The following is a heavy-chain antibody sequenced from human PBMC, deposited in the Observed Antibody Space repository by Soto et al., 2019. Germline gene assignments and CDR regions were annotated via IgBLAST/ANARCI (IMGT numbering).Heavy chain of an antibody. CDR1: GGAISSSNW. J-gene: IGHJ6*02. V-gene: IGHV4-4*02. Sequence: ETLSLTCAVSGGAISSSNWWSWVRQPPGKGLEWIGEIYHSGSTNYNPSLKSRVTISVDKSKNQFSLKLSSVTAADTAVYYCARAQSSSRYNYGMDVWGQGTTVTVSS. CDR3: ARAQSSSRYNYGMDV. CDR2: IYHSGST. D-gene: IGHD6-13*01.